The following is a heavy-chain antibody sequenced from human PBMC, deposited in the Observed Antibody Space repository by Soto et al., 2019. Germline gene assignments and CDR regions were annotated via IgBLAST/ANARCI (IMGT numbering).Heavy chain of an antibody. Sequence: ASVKVSCKASGGTFSSYAISWVRQAPGQGLEWMGGIIPIFGTANYAQKFQGRVTITADESTSTAYMELSSLRSEDTAVYYCARTPRYGSGMNYYYYGMDVWGQGTTVTVSS. CDR2: IIPIFGTA. CDR3: ARTPRYGSGMNYYYYGMDV. V-gene: IGHV1-69*13. CDR1: GGTFSSYA. J-gene: IGHJ6*02. D-gene: IGHD3-10*01.